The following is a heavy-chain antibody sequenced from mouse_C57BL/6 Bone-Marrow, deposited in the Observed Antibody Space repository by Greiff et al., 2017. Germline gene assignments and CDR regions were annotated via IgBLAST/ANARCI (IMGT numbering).Heavy chain of an antibody. CDR2: IRNKANGYTT. V-gene: IGHV7-3*01. Sequence: EVKLVESGGGLVQPGGSLSLSCAASGFTFTDYYMSWVRQPPGKALEWLGFIRNKANGYTTEYSASVKGRFTISRDNSQSILYLQMNALRAEDSATYYCARYRRNGSSYFDYWGQGTTLTVSS. CDR1: GFTFTDYY. J-gene: IGHJ2*01. CDR3: ARYRRNGSSYFDY. D-gene: IGHD1-1*01.